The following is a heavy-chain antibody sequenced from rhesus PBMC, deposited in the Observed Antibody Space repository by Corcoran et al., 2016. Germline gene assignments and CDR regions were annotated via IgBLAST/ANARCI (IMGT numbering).Heavy chain of an antibody. V-gene: IGHV4-93*02. CDR1: GGSISSSNW. D-gene: IGHD6-25*01. CDR3: ARPLAAAIDY. CDR2: IYGSGGST. J-gene: IGHJ4*01. Sequence: QVQLQESGPAVVKPSETLSLTCAVSGGSISSSNWCSWIRQSPGKGLEWIGGIYGSGGSTEYNPSLKGRVTISIDQSKNQFSLKLTSVTAADTAVYYCARPLAAAIDYWGQGVLVTVSS.